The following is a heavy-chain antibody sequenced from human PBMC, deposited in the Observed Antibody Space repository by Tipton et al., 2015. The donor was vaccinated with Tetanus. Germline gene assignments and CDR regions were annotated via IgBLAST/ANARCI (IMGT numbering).Heavy chain of an antibody. CDR1: GGSISRFY. D-gene: IGHD3-22*01. J-gene: IGHJ4*02. CDR3: ARFSYDSGGFSSYFDY. V-gene: IGHV4-59*01. CDR2: AYYSGST. Sequence: TLSLTCTISGGSISRFYWGWIRQPPGKGLEWIGHAYYSGSTNYNPSLKGRVSISVDTSNDQFSLRLASVTAADTAIYYCARFSYDSGGFSSYFDYWGRGPLVTVSS.